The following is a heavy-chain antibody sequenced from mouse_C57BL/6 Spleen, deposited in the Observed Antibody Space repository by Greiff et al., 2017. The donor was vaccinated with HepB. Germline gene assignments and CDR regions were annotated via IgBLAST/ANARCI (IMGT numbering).Heavy chain of an antibody. CDR3: ARSPYYSNYEDAMDY. CDR2: IDPSDSYT. J-gene: IGHJ4*01. Sequence: VKLQESGAELVKPGASVKLSCKASGYTFTSYWMQWVKQRPGQGLEWIGEIDPSDSYTNYNQKFKGKATLTVDTSSSTAYMQLSSLTSEDSAVDYCARSPYYSNYEDAMDYWGQGTSVTVSS. CDR1: GYTFTSYW. D-gene: IGHD2-5*01. V-gene: IGHV1-50*01.